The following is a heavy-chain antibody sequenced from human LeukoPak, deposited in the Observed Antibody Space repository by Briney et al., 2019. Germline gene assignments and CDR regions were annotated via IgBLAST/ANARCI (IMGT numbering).Heavy chain of an antibody. J-gene: IGHJ6*03. CDR2: ISGSGGST. D-gene: IGHD3-10*01. CDR1: GFTFSSYA. Sequence: GGSLRLSCAASGFTFSSYAMSWVRQAPGKGLEWVSAISGSGGSTYYADSVKGRFTISRDNSKNTLYLQMNSLRAEDTAVYYCARVHYGSGSYLSYYYMDVWGKGTTVTVSS. V-gene: IGHV3-23*01. CDR3: ARVHYGSGSYLSYYYMDV.